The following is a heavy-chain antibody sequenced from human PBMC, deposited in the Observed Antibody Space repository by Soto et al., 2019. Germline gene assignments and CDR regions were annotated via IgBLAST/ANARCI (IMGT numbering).Heavy chain of an antibody. D-gene: IGHD6-6*01. CDR2: ISGSGGST. CDR3: AKGSVAARRDDGNVDY. J-gene: IGHJ4*02. Sequence: EVQLLESGGGLVQPGGSLRLSCAASGFTFSSYARNWVRQAPGKGLEWVSLISGSGGSTYYADSVTGRFTISRDNSKNTLYLQMNSLRAEDTAVYYCAKGSVAARRDDGNVDYWGQGTLVTVSS. CDR1: GFTFSSYA. V-gene: IGHV3-23*01.